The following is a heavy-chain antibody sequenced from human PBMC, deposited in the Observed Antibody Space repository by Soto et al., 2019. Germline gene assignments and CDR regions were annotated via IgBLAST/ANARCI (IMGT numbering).Heavy chain of an antibody. CDR1: GGSFSGYY. J-gene: IGHJ3*02. CDR3: ARGAAAAGDAFDI. CDR2: INHSGST. V-gene: IGHV4-34*01. D-gene: IGHD6-13*01. Sequence: SETLSLTCAVCGGSFSGYYWSWIRQPPGKGLEWIGEINHSGSTNYNPSLKSRVTISVDTSKNQFSLKLSSVTAADTAVYYCARGAAAAGDAFDIWGEGTMVTVSS.